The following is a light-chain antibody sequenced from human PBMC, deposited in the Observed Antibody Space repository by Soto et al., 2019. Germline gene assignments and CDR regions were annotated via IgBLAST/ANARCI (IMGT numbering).Light chain of an antibody. V-gene: IGKV3D-15*01. CDR1: QSVSSY. CDR3: QQYNKWPRT. CDR2: DAS. J-gene: IGKJ2*01. Sequence: EIVMTQSPATLSVSPGERVTLSCRARQSVSSYLAWYQQKPGQAPRLLIYDASNRATGIPARFSGSGSGTDFTLTISSLQSEDFAVYNCQQYNKWPRTFGQGTKVDIK.